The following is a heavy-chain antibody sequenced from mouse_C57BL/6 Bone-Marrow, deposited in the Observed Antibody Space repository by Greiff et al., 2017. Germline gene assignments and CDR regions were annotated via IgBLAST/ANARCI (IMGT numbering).Heavy chain of an antibody. D-gene: IGHD1-1*01. Sequence: EVQLQQSGAELVRPGASVKLSCTASGFNIKDDYMHWVKQRPEQGLEWIGWIDPENGDTEYASKFKGKATITADTSSNTAYLQLSSLTSEDTAVSSCTTWAYYYGSRYMYFDFWGQGTTLTVSS. CDR2: IDPENGDT. CDR1: GFNIKDDY. J-gene: IGHJ2*01. CDR3: TTWAYYYGSRYMYFDF. V-gene: IGHV14-4*01.